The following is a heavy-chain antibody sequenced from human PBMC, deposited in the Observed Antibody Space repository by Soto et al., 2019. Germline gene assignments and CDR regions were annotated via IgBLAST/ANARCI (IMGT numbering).Heavy chain of an antibody. Sequence: GGSLRLSCAASGFTFSSYGMHWVRQAPGKGLEWVAVIWYDGSNKYYADSVKGRFTISRDNSKNTLYLQMNSLRAEDTAVYYCAREWEIAAAGNRNWFDPWGQGT. CDR3: AREWEIAAAGNRNWFDP. CDR2: IWYDGSNK. CDR1: GFTFSSYG. V-gene: IGHV3-33*01. J-gene: IGHJ5*02. D-gene: IGHD6-13*01.